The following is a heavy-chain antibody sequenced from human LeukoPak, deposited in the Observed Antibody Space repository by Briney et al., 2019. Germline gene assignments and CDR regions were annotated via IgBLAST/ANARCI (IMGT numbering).Heavy chain of an antibody. V-gene: IGHV4-39*01. CDR3: ARPNWGSGSDFDY. J-gene: IGHJ4*02. Sequence: SETLSLTCTVSGGSISSSSYYWGWIRQPPGKGLEWIGSIHDSGSTYYNPSLKSRVTISVDTSKNQLSLKLNAVTDADTAVYYCARPNWGSGSDFDYWGQGTLVTVSS. CDR1: GGSISSSSYY. CDR2: IHDSGST. D-gene: IGHD7-27*01.